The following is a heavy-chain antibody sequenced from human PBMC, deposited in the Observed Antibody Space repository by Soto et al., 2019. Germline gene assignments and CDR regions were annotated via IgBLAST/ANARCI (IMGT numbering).Heavy chain of an antibody. CDR3: VRDLAPWIAAAGTEGWFDP. J-gene: IGHJ5*02. CDR1: GGSFSGYY. D-gene: IGHD6-13*01. Sequence: SETLSLTCAVYGGSFSGYYWSWIRQPPGKGLEWIGEINHSGSTNYNPSLKSRVTISVDTSKNQFSLKLSSVTAADTAVYYCVRDLAPWIAAAGTEGWFDPWGQGTLVTVSS. V-gene: IGHV4-34*01. CDR2: INHSGST.